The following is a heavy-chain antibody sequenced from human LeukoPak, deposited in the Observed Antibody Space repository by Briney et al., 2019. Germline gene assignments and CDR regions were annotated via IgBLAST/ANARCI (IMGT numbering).Heavy chain of an antibody. CDR3: ARRKDFWSGLINY. Sequence: SETLSLTCTVSGGSISSMSYYWGWIRQPPGKGLEWIGSMFYTGSTYYNPSLKNRLTMSVDTSKNQFSLKLSSVTAADTAVCYCARRKDFWSGLINYWGQGTLVTVSS. D-gene: IGHD3-3*01. V-gene: IGHV4-39*01. CDR2: MFYTGST. CDR1: GGSISSMSYY. J-gene: IGHJ4*02.